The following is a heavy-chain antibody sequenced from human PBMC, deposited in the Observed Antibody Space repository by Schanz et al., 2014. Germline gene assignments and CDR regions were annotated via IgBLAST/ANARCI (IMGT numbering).Heavy chain of an antibody. J-gene: IGHJ5*02. D-gene: IGHD3-16*01. Sequence: EVQLVESGGGLVQPGRSLRLSCAASGFTFSSYSMNWVRQAPGKGLEWVSGINWNGGSTGYADSVKGRFTISRDNAKNSLYLQMNSLRAEDTAVYYCASDYNYFETEAPWGQGTLVTVSS. V-gene: IGHV3-20*04. CDR2: INWNGGST. CDR1: GFTFSSYS. CDR3: ASDYNYFETEAP.